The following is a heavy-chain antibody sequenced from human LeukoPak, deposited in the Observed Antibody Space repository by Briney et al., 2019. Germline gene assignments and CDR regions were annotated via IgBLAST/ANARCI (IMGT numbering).Heavy chain of an antibody. D-gene: IGHD2-15*01. CDR1: GFTVRSNY. V-gene: IGHV3-53*01. CDR3: ARMGVRDIGDY. CDR2: IYSGGST. J-gene: IGHJ4*02. Sequence: PGGSLRLSCVASGFTVRSNYMSWAPQARGKALEWVSVIYSGGSTYYADSVKGRFTISRDISKNTLYLQMNSLRAEDTAVYYCARMGVRDIGDYWGQGTLVTVSS.